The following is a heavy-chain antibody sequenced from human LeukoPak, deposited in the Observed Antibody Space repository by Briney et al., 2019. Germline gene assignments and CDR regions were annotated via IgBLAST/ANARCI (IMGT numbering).Heavy chain of an antibody. CDR3: ARPGYRSRYFDY. D-gene: IGHD6-19*01. CDR1: GYTFSNYW. V-gene: IGHV5-51*01. CDR2: INPGDSET. Sequence: GESLKVSCQGSGYTFSNYWIGWVRQMPGKGLEWMGSINPGDSETMYSPSFQGQVTISADKSISTAYLQWSSLKASDTAMYYCARPGYRSRYFDYWGHGALVTVSS. J-gene: IGHJ4*01.